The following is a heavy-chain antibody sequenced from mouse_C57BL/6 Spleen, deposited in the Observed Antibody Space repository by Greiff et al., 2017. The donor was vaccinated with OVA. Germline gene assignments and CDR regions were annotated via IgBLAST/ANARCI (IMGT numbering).Heavy chain of an antibody. V-gene: IGHV1-82*01. CDR1: GYAFSSSW. J-gene: IGHJ2*01. Sequence: QVQLKESGPELVKPGASVKISCKASGYAFSSSWMNWVKQRPGKGLEWIGRIYPGDGDTNYNGKFKGKATLTADKSSSTAYMQLSSLTSEDSAVYFCARSSSGYGDYWGQGTTLTVSS. CDR3: ARSSSGYGDY. CDR2: IYPGDGDT. D-gene: IGHD3-2*02.